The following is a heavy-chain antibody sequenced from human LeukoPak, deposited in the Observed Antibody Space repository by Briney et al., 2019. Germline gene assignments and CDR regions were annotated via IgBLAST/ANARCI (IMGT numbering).Heavy chain of an antibody. J-gene: IGHJ4*02. Sequence: GGSLRLSCAASGFTFSSYSMNWVRQAPGKGLEWVSSISSSSSYICYADSVKGRFTISRDNAKNSLYLQMNSLRAEDTAVYYCARDQSDGSGSYYSFDYWGQGTLVTVSS. CDR3: ARDQSDGSGSYYSFDY. CDR2: ISSSSSYI. D-gene: IGHD3-10*01. V-gene: IGHV3-21*01. CDR1: GFTFSSYS.